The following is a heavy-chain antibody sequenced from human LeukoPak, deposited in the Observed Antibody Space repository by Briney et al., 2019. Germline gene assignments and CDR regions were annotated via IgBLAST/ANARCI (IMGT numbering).Heavy chain of an antibody. D-gene: IGHD3-16*02. CDR3: ARQASVRLGELSSLGGY. J-gene: IGHJ4*02. V-gene: IGHV4-34*01. Sequence: SETLSLTCAVYGGSFSGYYWSWIRQPPGKGLEWIGNIYYSGSTYYNPSLKSRVTISVDTSKNQFSLKLSSVTAADTAVYYCARQASVRLGELSSLGGYWGQGTLVTVSS. CDR2: IYYSGST. CDR1: GGSFSGYY.